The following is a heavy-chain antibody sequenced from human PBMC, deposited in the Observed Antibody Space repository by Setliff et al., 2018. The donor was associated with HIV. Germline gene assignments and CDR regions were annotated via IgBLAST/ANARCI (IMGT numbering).Heavy chain of an antibody. Sequence: LSLTCSVSGGSINSHYWSWIRQTPGKGLEGIGYVYYNGNTNNDPSLRSRVTMSVDTSKNQFSLKLRSVTAADTAVYYCARDAPYCSSHSCSVRLFDYWGQGTLVTVSS. CDR1: GGSINSHY. J-gene: IGHJ4*02. V-gene: IGHV4-59*11. CDR3: ARDAPYCSSHSCSVRLFDY. CDR2: VYYNGNT. D-gene: IGHD2-2*01.